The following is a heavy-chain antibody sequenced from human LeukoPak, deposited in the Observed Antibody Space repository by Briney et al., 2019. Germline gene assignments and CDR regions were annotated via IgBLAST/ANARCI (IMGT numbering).Heavy chain of an antibody. V-gene: IGHV4-38-2*02. Sequence: KPSETLSLTCTVSGYSISSGYYWGWIRQPPGKGLEWIGSIYHSGSTYYNPSLKSRVTISVDTSKNQFSLKLSSVTAAGTAVYYCARDFPGYCSSTSCYSWGQGTLVTVSS. D-gene: IGHD2-2*02. CDR1: GYSISSGYY. CDR3: ARDFPGYCSSTSCYS. J-gene: IGHJ4*02. CDR2: IYHSGST.